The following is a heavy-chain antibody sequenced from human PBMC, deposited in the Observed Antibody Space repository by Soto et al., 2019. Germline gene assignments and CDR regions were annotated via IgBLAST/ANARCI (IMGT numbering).Heavy chain of an antibody. V-gene: IGHV1-24*01. CDR3: AATRRELKVIDY. J-gene: IGHJ4*02. D-gene: IGHD1-26*01. CDR2: FDPEDGET. CDR1: GYTLTELS. Sequence: ASVKVSCKVSGYTLTELSMHWVRQAPGKGLEWMGGFDPEDGETIYAQKFQGRVTMTEDTSTDTAYMELSSLRSEDTAVYHCAATRRELKVIDYWGQGTLVTVSS.